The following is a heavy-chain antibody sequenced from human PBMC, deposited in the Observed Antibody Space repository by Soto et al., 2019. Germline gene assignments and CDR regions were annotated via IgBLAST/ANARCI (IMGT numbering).Heavy chain of an antibody. D-gene: IGHD3-10*01. Sequence: QVHLVQSGAEVKKPGSSVKVSCKTSGGSFNNYAVSWVRQAPGQGLEWMGGIIPNFDTPNYAQKFQDRVTIIAAESTSTVYMELRSLSSNDTAVYYCAVAMVREILIFESSGMHVWGQGTTVIVSS. CDR1: GGSFNNYA. J-gene: IGHJ6*02. CDR2: IIPNFDTP. CDR3: AVAMVREILIFESSGMHV. V-gene: IGHV1-69*01.